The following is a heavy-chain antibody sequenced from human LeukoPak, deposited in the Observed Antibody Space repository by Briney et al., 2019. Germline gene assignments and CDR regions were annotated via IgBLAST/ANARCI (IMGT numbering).Heavy chain of an antibody. J-gene: IGHJ5*02. CDR3: AKDEAPLQGFDP. V-gene: IGHV3-48*04. Sequence: PGGSLRLSCAASGFTFSSYSMNWVRQAPGKGLEWVSYISSSSSSTIYYADSVKGRFTISRDNAKNSLYLQMNSLRAEDTAVYYCAKDEAPLQGFDPWGQGTLVTVSS. CDR2: ISSSSSSTI. CDR1: GFTFSSYS. D-gene: IGHD2-15*01.